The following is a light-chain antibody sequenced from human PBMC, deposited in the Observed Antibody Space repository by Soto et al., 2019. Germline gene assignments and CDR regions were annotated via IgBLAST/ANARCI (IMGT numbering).Light chain of an antibody. J-gene: IGKJ5*01. CDR2: SAS. CDR1: QSISDT. CDR3: QKYNRAPLT. V-gene: IGKV3-15*01. Sequence: EIVMTQSPATLSVSPGGRAALSCRASQSISDTLAWYQQKPGQAPRLLIYSASRGATGFPARFSGSGSGTDFTLTISSLQPEDAATYYCQKYNRAPLTFGQGTRLRL.